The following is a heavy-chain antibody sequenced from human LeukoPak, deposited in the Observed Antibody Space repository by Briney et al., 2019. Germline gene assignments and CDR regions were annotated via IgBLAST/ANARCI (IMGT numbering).Heavy chain of an antibody. CDR2: TYYRSKWYN. CDR3: ASSDNSGHLLAY. J-gene: IGHJ4*02. V-gene: IGHV6-1*01. Sequence: SQTLSLTCAISGDSVSSNSAAWNWIRQSPSRGLEWLGRTYYRSKWYNDYAVSVKSRIAINPDTSKDQFSLQLNSVTPEDTAVYYCASSDNSGHLLAYWGQGTLVTVSS. CDR1: GDSVSSNSAA. D-gene: IGHD3-22*01.